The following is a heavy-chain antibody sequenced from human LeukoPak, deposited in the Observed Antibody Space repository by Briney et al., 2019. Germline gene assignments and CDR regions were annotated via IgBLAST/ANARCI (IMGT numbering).Heavy chain of an antibody. Sequence: GGSLRLSCAASGFTFSSYWMSWVRQAPGKGLEWVANIKQDGSEKYYVDSVKGRFTISRDNAKNSLYLQMNSLRAEDTAVYYCARGGANYMIADWFDPWGQGTLVTASS. CDR3: ARGGANYMIADWFDP. D-gene: IGHD3-22*01. CDR2: IKQDGSEK. V-gene: IGHV3-7*01. CDR1: GFTFSSYW. J-gene: IGHJ5*02.